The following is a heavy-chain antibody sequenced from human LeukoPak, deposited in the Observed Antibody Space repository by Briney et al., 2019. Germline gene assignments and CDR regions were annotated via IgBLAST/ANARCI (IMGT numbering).Heavy chain of an antibody. Sequence: SETLSLTCTVSGGSFSSYFWSWIRQPPGKGLEWIGYIYYSGSTNYNPSLKSRVTISVDKSKNQFSLKLSSVTAADTAVYYCARVHSGPSAFDIWGQGTMVTVSS. CDR2: IYYSGST. V-gene: IGHV4-59*12. CDR1: GGSFSSYF. J-gene: IGHJ3*02. CDR3: ARVHSGPSAFDI. D-gene: IGHD1-26*01.